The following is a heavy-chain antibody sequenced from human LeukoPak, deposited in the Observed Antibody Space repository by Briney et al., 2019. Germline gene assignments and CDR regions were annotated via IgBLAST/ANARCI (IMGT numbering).Heavy chain of an antibody. CDR1: GFTFSSYA. V-gene: IGHV3-23*01. CDR2: ISGSGGST. D-gene: IGHD2-2*01. Sequence: GGSLRLSCAASGFTFSSYAMSWVRQAPGKGLEWVSAISGSGGSTYYADSVKGRFTISRDNSKSTLYLQMNSLRAEDTAVYYCAKDRHAPGRYCSSTTCFPFDSWGQGTLVTVSS. CDR3: AKDRHAPGRYCSSTTCFPFDS. J-gene: IGHJ5*01.